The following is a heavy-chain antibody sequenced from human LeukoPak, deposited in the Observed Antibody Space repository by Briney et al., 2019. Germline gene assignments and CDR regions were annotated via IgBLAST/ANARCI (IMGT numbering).Heavy chain of an antibody. D-gene: IGHD2-2*01. CDR3: ASTRVPAAKKRGYYYYYYMDV. V-gene: IGHV1-2*02. Sequence: ASVKVSCKASGYTFTGYYMHWVRQAPGQGLEWMGWINPNSGGTNYAQKLQGRVTMTTDTSTSTAYMELRSLRSDDTAVYYCASTRVPAAKKRGYYYYYYMDVWGKGTTVTVSS. CDR1: GYTFTGYY. J-gene: IGHJ6*03. CDR2: INPNSGGT.